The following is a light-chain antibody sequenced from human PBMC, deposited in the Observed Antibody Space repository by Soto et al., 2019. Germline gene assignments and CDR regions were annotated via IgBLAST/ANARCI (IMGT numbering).Light chain of an antibody. CDR3: SSYTSSDTLV. CDR1: SSDVGGYNY. CDR2: DVN. J-gene: IGLJ2*01. Sequence: QSALTQPASVSESPGQSIAISCTGTSSDVGGYNYVSWYQQHPGKAPKLMIYDVNNRPSGVSNRFSGSKSGNTASLTISGLQAEDEADYYCSSYTSSDTLVFGGGTKLTVL. V-gene: IGLV2-14*01.